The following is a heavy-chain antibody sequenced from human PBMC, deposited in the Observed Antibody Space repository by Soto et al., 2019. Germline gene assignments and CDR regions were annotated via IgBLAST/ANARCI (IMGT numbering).Heavy chain of an antibody. V-gene: IGHV4-30-4*08. CDR1: GSSISDEYH. CDR3: ARQPTVSTTRLLFAS. D-gene: IGHD4-4*01. J-gene: IGHJ5*01. CDR2: ISYTGTT. Sequence: SGTLALTCTVSGSSISDEYHWTWIRQSPAKGLEWIGYISYTGTTYYNPSLQGRVSISADTSKNQFSLRMASVTAADTAVYYCARQPTVSTTRLLFASRGQGRLVT.